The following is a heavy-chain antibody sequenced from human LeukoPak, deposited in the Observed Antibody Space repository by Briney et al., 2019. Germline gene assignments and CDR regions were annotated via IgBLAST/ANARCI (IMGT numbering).Heavy chain of an antibody. D-gene: IGHD1-26*01. V-gene: IGHV3-43*01. CDR1: GFTFDDYT. Sequence: GGSLRLSCAASGFTFDDYTMHWVRQAPGKGLEWVSLISWDGGSTYYADSVKGRFTISRDNSKNTLYLQMNSLRAEDTAVYYCAKDRKKWELLLDYWGQGTLVTVSS. J-gene: IGHJ4*02. CDR3: AKDRKKWELLLDY. CDR2: ISWDGGST.